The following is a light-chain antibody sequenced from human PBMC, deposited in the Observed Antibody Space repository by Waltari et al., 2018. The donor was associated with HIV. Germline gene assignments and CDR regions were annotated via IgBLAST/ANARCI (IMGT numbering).Light chain of an antibody. CDR2: GVS. V-gene: IGKV3-20*01. CDR3: QQYGSSRGT. J-gene: IGKJ1*01. Sequence: DIVLTQSPGTLSLSPGERVSLSCRASQSISSSYLAWYQQKPGQAPRLLIYGVSSRATGIPDRFSGSGSGTDFTLTISRLEPEDFAVYYCQQYGSSRGTFGQGTKVEIK. CDR1: QSISSSY.